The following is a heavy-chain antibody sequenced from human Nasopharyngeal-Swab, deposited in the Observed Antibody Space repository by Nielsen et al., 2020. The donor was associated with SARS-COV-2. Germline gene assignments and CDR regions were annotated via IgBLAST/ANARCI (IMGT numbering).Heavy chain of an antibody. Sequence: ASVKVSCKASGYTFTSYYMHWVRQAPGQGLEWMGIINPSGGSTSYAQKFQGRVTMTRDTSTSTVYMELSSLRSEDTAVYYCARGSRLSTVTTGDYLDYWGQGTLVTVSS. CDR2: INPSGGST. V-gene: IGHV1-46*01. CDR1: GYTFTSYY. CDR3: ARGSRLSTVTTGDYLDY. J-gene: IGHJ4*02. D-gene: IGHD4-17*01.